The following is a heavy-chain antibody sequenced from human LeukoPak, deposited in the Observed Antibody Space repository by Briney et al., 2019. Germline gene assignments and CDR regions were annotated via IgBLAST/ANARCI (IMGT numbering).Heavy chain of an antibody. Sequence: GGSLRLSCAASGFTVSSNYMSWVRQAPGKGLEWVANIKQDGSEKYYVDSVKGRFTISRDNAKNSLYLQMNSLRAEDTAVYYCARGRNGSTYYYYYMDVWGKGTTVTISS. CDR1: GFTVSSNY. CDR3: ARGRNGSTYYYYYMDV. V-gene: IGHV3-7*01. J-gene: IGHJ6*03. CDR2: IKQDGSEK. D-gene: IGHD3-10*01.